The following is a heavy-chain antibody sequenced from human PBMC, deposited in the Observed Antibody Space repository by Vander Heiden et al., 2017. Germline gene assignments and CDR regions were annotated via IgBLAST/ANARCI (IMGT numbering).Heavy chain of an antibody. CDR3: ARNRVGYSYALGAFDI. J-gene: IGHJ3*02. D-gene: IGHD3-16*01. V-gene: IGHV4-4*07. Sequence: QVQLQGSGPGLVKPSEPLSLTCTVSGGSISSFYCNWIRQPAGKGLEWIGRIDTSGSTNYNPSLKSRVTMSVDTSKKQFSLKLSSVTAADTAVYYCARNRVGYSYALGAFDIWGQGTMVNVSS. CDR1: GGSISSFY. CDR2: IDTSGST.